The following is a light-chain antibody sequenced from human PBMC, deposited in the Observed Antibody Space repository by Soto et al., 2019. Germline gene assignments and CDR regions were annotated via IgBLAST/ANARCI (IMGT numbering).Light chain of an antibody. Sequence: QSALTQPASVSGSPGQSITISCTGTSSDVGGYNYVSWYQQHPGKAHKLMIYDVSNRPSGVSNCFSGSKSGNTSSLTIFGLQAEDEADYYCSSYTSSSTPYVFGTGTKVTVL. CDR2: DVS. J-gene: IGLJ1*01. CDR3: SSYTSSSTPYV. V-gene: IGLV2-14*01. CDR1: SSDVGGYNY.